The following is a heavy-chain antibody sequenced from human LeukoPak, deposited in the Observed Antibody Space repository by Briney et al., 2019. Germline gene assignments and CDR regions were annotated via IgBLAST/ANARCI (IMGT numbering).Heavy chain of an antibody. D-gene: IGHD4-17*01. CDR1: GFTFSSYP. V-gene: IGHV3-23*01. J-gene: IGHJ4*02. CDR2: ISGSGGST. Sequence: GGSLRLSCAASGFTFSSYPMSWVRQAPGKGLEWVSAISGSGGSTYYADFVKGRFTISRDNSKNTLYLQMNSLRAEDTAVYYCAKDLYKLTTVTTFGDYWGQGTLVTVSS. CDR3: AKDLYKLTTVTTFGDY.